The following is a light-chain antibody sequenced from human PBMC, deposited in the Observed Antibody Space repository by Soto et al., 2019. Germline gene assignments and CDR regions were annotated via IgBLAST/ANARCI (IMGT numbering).Light chain of an antibody. V-gene: IGLV2-14*01. CDR1: SSDVGGYNY. Sequence: QSALTQPASVSGSPGQSITISCTGTSSDVGGYNYVSWYQQHPGKAPKLMIYEDDKRPSGVSNRFSGSKSGDTASLTISGLQSEDEAAYYCCSYLGSSTVFGGGTQLTVL. CDR3: CSYLGSSTV. J-gene: IGLJ7*01. CDR2: EDD.